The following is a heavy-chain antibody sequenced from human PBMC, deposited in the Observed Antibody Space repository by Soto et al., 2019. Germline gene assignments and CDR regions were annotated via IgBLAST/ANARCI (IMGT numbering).Heavy chain of an antibody. J-gene: IGHJ1*01. Sequence: QVQLVESGGGVVKPGGSLRLSCAASGFAFSDYYMSWIRQAPGKGLEWLSDISDSGDHTNIADSIKGRFGISRDIAKNSLYLQMNSLRVEDPGVYDSASRCSAQDHWGQGTRVVVSS. CDR3: ASRCSAQDH. D-gene: IGHD6-25*01. V-gene: IGHV3-11*05. CDR1: GFAFSDYY. CDR2: ISDSGDHT.